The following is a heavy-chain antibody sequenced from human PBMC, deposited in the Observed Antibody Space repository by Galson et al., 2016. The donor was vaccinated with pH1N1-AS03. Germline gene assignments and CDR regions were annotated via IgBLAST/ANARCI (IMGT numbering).Heavy chain of an antibody. D-gene: IGHD4-17*01. CDR2: IDWDDDK. CDR1: GFSLSTSGMC. V-gene: IGHV2-70*13. J-gene: IGHJ5*02. Sequence: PALVKPTQTLTLTCTFSGFSLSTSGMCVSWIRQPPGKALEWLAPIDWDDDKYYSTSLKTRLTISKDTSKNQVVLTMTNMDPVDTATYYCARITYGDYAGWFDPWGQGTLVTVSS. CDR3: ARITYGDYAGWFDP.